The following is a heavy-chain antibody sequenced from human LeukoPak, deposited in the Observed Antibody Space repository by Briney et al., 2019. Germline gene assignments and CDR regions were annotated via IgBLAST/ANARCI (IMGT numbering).Heavy chain of an antibody. J-gene: IGHJ3*02. CDR1: GGSISSYY. Sequence: SETLSLTCTVSGGSISSYYWSWIRQPPGPGQERMGYIYYSGSTNYNPSLKSRVTISVDTSKNQFSLKLSSVTAADPAVYYCASRGRSIVVVPAAMIDAFDIWGQGTMVTVSS. D-gene: IGHD2-2*01. CDR3: ASRGRSIVVVPAAMIDAFDI. V-gene: IGHV4-59*08. CDR2: IYYSGST.